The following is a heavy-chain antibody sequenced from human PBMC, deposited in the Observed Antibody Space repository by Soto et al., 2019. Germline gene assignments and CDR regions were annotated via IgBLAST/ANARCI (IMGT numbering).Heavy chain of an antibody. V-gene: IGHV3-23*01. D-gene: IGHD3-10*01. CDR2: ISGGDGST. CDR3: AKKYHYGSGSYLYYFDY. Sequence: EVQLLESGGDLVQPGGSLRLSCAASGFTFSHYAMSWVRQAPGKRLEWVSTISGGDGSTYYADSVKGRFTISRDNSKNSLYLKISSLRAEDTAVYYCAKKYHYGSGSYLYYFDYLGQGTLVTVSS. J-gene: IGHJ4*02. CDR1: GFTFSHYA.